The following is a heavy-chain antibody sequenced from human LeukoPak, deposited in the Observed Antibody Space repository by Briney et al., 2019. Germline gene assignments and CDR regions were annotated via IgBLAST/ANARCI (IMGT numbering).Heavy chain of an antibody. V-gene: IGHV4-61*02. J-gene: IGHJ4*02. CDR2: IYTSGST. Sequence: SQTLSLTCTVSGGSISSGSYYWSWIRQPAGKGLEWIVRIYTSGSTNYNPSRKSRVTISVNTSKNQFSLKLSSVTAADTAVYYCASGLGVYYDSSGYELGYWGQGTLVTVSS. CDR3: ASGLGVYYDSSGYELGY. D-gene: IGHD3-22*01. CDR1: GGSISSGSYY.